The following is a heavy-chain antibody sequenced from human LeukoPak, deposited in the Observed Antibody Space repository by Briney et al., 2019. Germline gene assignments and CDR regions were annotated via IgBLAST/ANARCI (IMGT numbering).Heavy chain of an antibody. CDR3: ARHRQWLAHYYYYYMDV. Sequence: SETLPLTCTVSGGSISSSSYYWGWIRQPPGKGLEWIGSIYYSGSTYYNPSLKSRVTISVDTSKNQFSLKLSSVTAADTAVYYCARHRQWLAHYYYYYMDVWGKGTTVTVSS. CDR1: GGSISSSSYY. J-gene: IGHJ6*03. D-gene: IGHD6-19*01. CDR2: IYYSGST. V-gene: IGHV4-39*01.